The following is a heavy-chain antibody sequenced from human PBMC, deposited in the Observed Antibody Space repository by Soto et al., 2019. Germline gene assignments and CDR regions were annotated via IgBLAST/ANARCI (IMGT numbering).Heavy chain of an antibody. CDR2: IWYDGSNK. D-gene: IGHD6-13*01. Sequence: QVQLVESGGGVVQPGRSLRLSCAASGFTFSSYGMHWVRQAPGKGLEWVAVIWYDGSNKYYADSVKGRFTISRDNSKNTMYLKMNSLRAEDTAVYYCARDRDSSSWYEGYWGQGTLVTVSS. V-gene: IGHV3-33*01. J-gene: IGHJ4*02. CDR1: GFTFSSYG. CDR3: ARDRDSSSWYEGY.